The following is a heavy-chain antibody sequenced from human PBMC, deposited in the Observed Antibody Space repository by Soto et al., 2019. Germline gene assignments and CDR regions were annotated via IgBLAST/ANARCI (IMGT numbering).Heavy chain of an antibody. D-gene: IGHD5-12*01. CDR1: GYSFTSCW. V-gene: IGHV5-10-1*01. CDR2: IDTSDSYT. CDR3: ARLAMATRRGYYGMDV. Sequence: GESLKISCKGSGYSFTSCWISWVRQMPGKGLKWMERIDTSDSYTNYSPSFQGHVTISANKSISTAYMQWSSLKASDTFMYYCARLAMATRRGYYGMDVWGQGTTVTAP. J-gene: IGHJ6*02.